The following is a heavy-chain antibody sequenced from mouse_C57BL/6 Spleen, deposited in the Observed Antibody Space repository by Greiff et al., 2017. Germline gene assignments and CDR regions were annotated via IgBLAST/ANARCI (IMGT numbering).Heavy chain of an antibody. Sequence: VQLQQSGPELVKPGASVKISCKASGYTFTDYYMNWVKQSHGKSLEWIGDINPNNGGTSYNQKFKGKATLTVDKSSSTAYMELRSLTSEDSAVYYCARNYDYLYYAMDDWGQGTSVTVSS. J-gene: IGHJ4*01. V-gene: IGHV1-26*01. CDR3: ARNYDYLYYAMDD. CDR2: INPNNGGT. D-gene: IGHD2-4*01. CDR1: GYTFTDYY.